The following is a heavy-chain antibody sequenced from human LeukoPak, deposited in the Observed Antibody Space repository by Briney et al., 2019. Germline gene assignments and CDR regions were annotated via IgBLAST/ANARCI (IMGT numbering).Heavy chain of an antibody. CDR1: GFTFSSYE. Sequence: GGSLRLSCAASGFTFSSYEMNWVRQAPGKGPEWVSHISSSGSTIYYADSVKGRFTISRDNAKNSLYLQMNSLRAEDTAVYYCARVVGLNYGSGSPNWFDPWGQGTLVTVSS. CDR3: ARVVGLNYGSGSPNWFDP. CDR2: ISSSGSTI. V-gene: IGHV3-48*03. J-gene: IGHJ5*02. D-gene: IGHD3-10*01.